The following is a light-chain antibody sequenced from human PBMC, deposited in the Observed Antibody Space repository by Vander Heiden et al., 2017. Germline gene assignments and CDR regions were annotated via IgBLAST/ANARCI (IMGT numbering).Light chain of an antibody. CDR1: QSVSSSY. Sequence: VLTQSPGNLPSSPGERATLSCTASQSVSSSYLAWYQQIPGQATRLLTYGASSSATGIPDRFSGSGSGTDFTLTISRLEPEDFAVYYCQQYGSSPATTFGGGTKVEIK. CDR3: QQYGSSPATT. V-gene: IGKV3-20*01. CDR2: GAS. J-gene: IGKJ4*01.